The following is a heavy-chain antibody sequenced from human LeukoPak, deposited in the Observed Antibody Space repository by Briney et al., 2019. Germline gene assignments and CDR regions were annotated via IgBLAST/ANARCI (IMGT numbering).Heavy chain of an antibody. V-gene: IGHV3-9*03. CDR3: VRTEATVTESAFDI. D-gene: IGHD4-17*01. CDR2: ISWNSGSI. Sequence: GGSLRLSCAASGFTLDDYAMHWVRQAPGKGLEWVSGISWNSGSIGYADSVKGRFTISRDNAKNSLYLQMNSLRAEDMALYYCVRTEATVTESAFDIWGQGTMVTVSS. CDR1: GFTLDDYA. J-gene: IGHJ3*02.